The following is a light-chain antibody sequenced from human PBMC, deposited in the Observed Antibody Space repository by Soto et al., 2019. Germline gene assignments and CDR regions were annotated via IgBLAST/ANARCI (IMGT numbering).Light chain of an antibody. V-gene: IGKV3-11*01. Sequence: EIVLTQSPATRSLSPGERATLSCRARQNVGGYLAWYQQKPGQAPRLLIYDGTSRATGIPARFSGSGSGTDFSLTLSRLEPEDLAVYYCQQRSTWPLTFGGGTKVEIK. CDR3: QQRSTWPLT. CDR1: QNVGGY. CDR2: DGT. J-gene: IGKJ4*01.